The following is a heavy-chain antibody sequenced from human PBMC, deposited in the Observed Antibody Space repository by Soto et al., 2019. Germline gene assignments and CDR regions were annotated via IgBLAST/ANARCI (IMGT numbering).Heavy chain of an antibody. V-gene: IGHV3-30*18. J-gene: IGHJ4*02. CDR2: ISYDGSNK. CDR3: AKEEVGILDYYDSSGYCPPFDY. CDR1: GFTFSSYG. D-gene: IGHD3-22*01. Sequence: QVQLVESGGGVVQPGRSLRLSCAASGFTFSSYGMHWVRQAPGKGLEWVAVISYDGSNKYYADSVKGRFTISRDNSKNTLYLQMNSLRAEDTAVYYCAKEEVGILDYYDSSGYCPPFDYWGQGTLVTVSS.